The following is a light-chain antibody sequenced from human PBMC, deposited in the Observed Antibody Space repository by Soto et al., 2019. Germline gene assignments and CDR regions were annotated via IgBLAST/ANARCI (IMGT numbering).Light chain of an antibody. CDR1: SSDIGDYNY. CDR3: YSYTNSRMV. CDR2: FVS. Sequence: QSALTQPASVSGSPGQSITISCTGTSSDIGDYNYVSWYQHHPGKAPKLMFYFVSSRPSGVSNRFSGSKSGNTASLTISGLQADDEADYYCYSYTNSRMVFGGGTKLTVL. V-gene: IGLV2-14*03. J-gene: IGLJ2*01.